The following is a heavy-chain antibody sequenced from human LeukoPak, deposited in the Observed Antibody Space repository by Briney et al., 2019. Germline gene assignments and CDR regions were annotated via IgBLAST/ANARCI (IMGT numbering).Heavy chain of an antibody. J-gene: IGHJ6*02. CDR2: INPNSGGT. Sequence: ASVKVSCKASGYTFTGYYMHWVRQAPGQGLEWMGWINPNSGGTNYAQKFQGRVTMTRDTSISTAYMELSRLRSDDTAVYYCARDFVPAAIRLRYYYYGMDVWGQGTTVTVSS. V-gene: IGHV1-2*02. D-gene: IGHD2-2*01. CDR1: GYTFTGYY. CDR3: ARDFVPAAIRLRYYYYGMDV.